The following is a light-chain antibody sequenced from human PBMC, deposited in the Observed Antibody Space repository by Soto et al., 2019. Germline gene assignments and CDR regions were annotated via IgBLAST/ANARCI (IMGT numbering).Light chain of an antibody. V-gene: IGLV2-14*01. J-gene: IGLJ1*01. CDR1: SSDVGGYNY. CDR3: SSYTSSITYV. Sequence: QSALTQPASVSGSPGQSINISCTGTSSDVGGYNYVSWYQQHPGKAPKLRIYDVSNRPSGVSNRFSGSKSGNTASLTISGLQAEDEADYYCSSYTSSITYVFGTRTKLTVL. CDR2: DVS.